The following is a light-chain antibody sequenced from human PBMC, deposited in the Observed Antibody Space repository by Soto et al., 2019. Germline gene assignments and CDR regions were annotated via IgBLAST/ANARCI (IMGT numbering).Light chain of an antibody. J-gene: IGKJ1*01. CDR1: QSVSSN. Sequence: EIVMTPSPATLSVSPGERATLSCRASQSVSSNLAWYQQKPGQAPRLLIYGAFTRATGIPARFSGSGSGTEFTLTISSLQSEDFAVYYCQQYNNWRTFGQGTKVDIK. CDR2: GAF. V-gene: IGKV3-15*01. CDR3: QQYNNWRT.